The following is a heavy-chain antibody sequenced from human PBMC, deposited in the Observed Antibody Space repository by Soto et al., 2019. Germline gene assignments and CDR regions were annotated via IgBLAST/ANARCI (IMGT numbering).Heavy chain of an antibody. J-gene: IGHJ4*02. V-gene: IGHV1-18*04. Sequence: QVQLVQSGAEVKEPGASVRVSCKTSGYSFATSGICWVRQAPGQGLEWIGWISTYNGNTAYAQNFQGRVTMTKDSSTGTVYMELKNLRRDDTAIYFCGRGTRTFDFWGQGTPVTVSS. CDR3: GRGTRTFDF. CDR2: ISTYNGNT. CDR1: GYSFATSG. D-gene: IGHD1-1*01.